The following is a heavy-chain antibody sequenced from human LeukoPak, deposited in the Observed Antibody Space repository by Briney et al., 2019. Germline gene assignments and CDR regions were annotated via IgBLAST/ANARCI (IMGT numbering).Heavy chain of an antibody. CDR2: IYYSGST. CDR1: GGSISSYY. J-gene: IGHJ3*02. Sequence: SETLSLTCTVSGGSISSYYWSWIRQPPGKGLEWIGYIYYSGSTYYNPSLKSRVTISVDTSKNQFSLKLSSVTAADTAVYYCARDGYSGYDQHDAFDIWGQGTMVTVSS. V-gene: IGHV4-59*12. D-gene: IGHD5-12*01. CDR3: ARDGYSGYDQHDAFDI.